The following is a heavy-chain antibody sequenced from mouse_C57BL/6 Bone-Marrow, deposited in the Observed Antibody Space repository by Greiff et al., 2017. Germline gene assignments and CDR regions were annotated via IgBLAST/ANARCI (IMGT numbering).Heavy chain of an antibody. CDR2: IYPGSGST. CDR1: GYTFTSYW. V-gene: IGHV1-55*01. J-gene: IGHJ3*01. Sequence: QVHVKQPGAELVKPGASVKMSCKASGYTFTSYWITWVKQRPGQGLEWIGDIYPGSGSTNYNEKFKSKATLTVDTSSSTAYMQLSSLTSEDSAVYYCARGHHLLWLRRAFAYWGQGTLVTVSA. D-gene: IGHD2-2*01. CDR3: ARGHHLLWLRRAFAY.